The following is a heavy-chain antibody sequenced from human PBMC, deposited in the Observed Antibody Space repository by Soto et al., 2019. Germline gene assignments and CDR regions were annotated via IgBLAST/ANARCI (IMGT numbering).Heavy chain of an antibody. D-gene: IGHD3-16*01. J-gene: IGHJ5*02. CDR2: INHSGST. CDR3: ARGVFGLCRT. V-gene: IGHV4-34*01. CDR1: GGSFSGYY. Sequence: PTETLSLTCAVYGGSFSGYYWSWIRQPPGKGLEWIGEINHSGSTNYNPSLKSRVTISVDTSKNQFSLKLSSVTAADTAVYYCARGVFGLCRTWGQGTLVTVSS.